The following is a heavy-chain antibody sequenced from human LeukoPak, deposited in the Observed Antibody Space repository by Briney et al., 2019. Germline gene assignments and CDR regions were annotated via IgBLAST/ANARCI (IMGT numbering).Heavy chain of an antibody. D-gene: IGHD2-2*01. Sequence: GASVKVFCKVSGYMFTELPIHWVRQTPAIGLVWMGGFDPADGEPVYAKNFKDRLTMTEDKSTETAYMELRGLGSEDTAVYYCTAGPDCSSTSCLFEFWGQGTLVTVSS. CDR1: GYMFTELP. CDR2: FDPADGEP. CDR3: TAGPDCSSTSCLFEF. V-gene: IGHV1-24*01. J-gene: IGHJ4*02.